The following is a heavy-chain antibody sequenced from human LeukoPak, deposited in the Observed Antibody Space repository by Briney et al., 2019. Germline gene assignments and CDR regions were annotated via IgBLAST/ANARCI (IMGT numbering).Heavy chain of an antibody. CDR1: GGSFSGYY. D-gene: IGHD3-22*01. Sequence: PSETLSLTCAVYGGSFSGYYWSWIRQPPGKGLEWIGEINHSGSTNYNPSLKSRVTISVDTSRNHLSLKLSSVTAADTAVYYCARSYYYDSSDYLYWGQGTLVTVSS. V-gene: IGHV4-34*01. CDR3: ARSYYYDSSDYLY. CDR2: INHSGST. J-gene: IGHJ4*02.